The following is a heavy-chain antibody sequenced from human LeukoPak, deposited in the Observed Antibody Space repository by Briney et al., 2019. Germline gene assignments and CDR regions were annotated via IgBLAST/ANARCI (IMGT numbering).Heavy chain of an antibody. Sequence: ASVKVSCKASGGTFSSYAISWVRQAPGQGLEWTGGIIPIFGTANYAQKFQGRVTITTDESTSTAYMELSSLRSEDTAVYYCARESCSSTSCYTDWFDPWGQGTLVTVSS. CDR1: GGTFSSYA. D-gene: IGHD2-2*02. V-gene: IGHV1-69*05. J-gene: IGHJ5*02. CDR2: IIPIFGTA. CDR3: ARESCSSTSCYTDWFDP.